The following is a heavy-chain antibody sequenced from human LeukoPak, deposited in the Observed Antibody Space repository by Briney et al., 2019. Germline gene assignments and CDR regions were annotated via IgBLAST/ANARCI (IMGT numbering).Heavy chain of an antibody. Sequence: QPGGSLRLSCVASGFTFSSFWMHWVRQIPGKGLVWVALINHDGSGTNYADSVKGRFTISRDNAKNTLYLQMNTLRVEDTAVYYCARGGVNGDGAFDIWGQGTMVTVSS. J-gene: IGHJ3*02. CDR1: GFTFSSFW. CDR2: INHDGSGT. V-gene: IGHV3-74*01. D-gene: IGHD1-1*01. CDR3: ARGGVNGDGAFDI.